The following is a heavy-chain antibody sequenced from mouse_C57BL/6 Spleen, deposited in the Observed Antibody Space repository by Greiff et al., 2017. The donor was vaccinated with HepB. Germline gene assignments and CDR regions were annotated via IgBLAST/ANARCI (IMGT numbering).Heavy chain of an antibody. CDR1: GFTFSSYG. J-gene: IGHJ4*01. CDR2: ISSGGSYT. CDR3: ASGSSYEGAMDY. V-gene: IGHV5-6*01. Sequence: EVMLVESGGDLVKPGGSLKLSCAASGFTFSSYGMSWVRQTPDKRLEWVATISSGGSYTYYPDSVKGRFTISRDNAKNTLYLQMSSLKSEDTAMYYCASGSSYEGAMDYWGQGTSVTVSS. D-gene: IGHD1-1*01.